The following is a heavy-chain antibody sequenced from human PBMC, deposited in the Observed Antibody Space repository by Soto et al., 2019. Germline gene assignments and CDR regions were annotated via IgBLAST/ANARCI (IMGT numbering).Heavy chain of an antibody. CDR2: INHSGST. CDR1: GGSFSGYY. Sequence: PSETLSLTGAVYGGSFSGYYWSWIRQPPGKGLEWIGEINHSGSTNYNPSLKSRVTISVDTSKNQFSLKLSSVTAADTAVYYCARAGYCSGGSCYFFDIWGQGTMVTVSS. CDR3: ARAGYCSGGSCYFFDI. D-gene: IGHD2-15*01. J-gene: IGHJ3*02. V-gene: IGHV4-34*01.